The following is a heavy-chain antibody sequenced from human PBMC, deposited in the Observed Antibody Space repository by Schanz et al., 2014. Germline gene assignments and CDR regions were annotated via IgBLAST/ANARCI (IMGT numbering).Heavy chain of an antibody. CDR3: AKDSTHIDIVLVPTAIDY. D-gene: IGHD2-2*01. J-gene: IGHJ4*02. V-gene: IGHV3-30*18. Sequence: QVQLLQFGGGVVQPGTSLILSCSVSGFSLNTYGMHWVRQAPGKGLEWVAAMSYDGSIKYYGDYVKGRFTISRDNSKNTLYLHMNTLRSEDTAVYYCAKDSTHIDIVLVPTAIDYWGQGTLVTVSS. CDR2: MSYDGSIK. CDR1: GFSLNTYG.